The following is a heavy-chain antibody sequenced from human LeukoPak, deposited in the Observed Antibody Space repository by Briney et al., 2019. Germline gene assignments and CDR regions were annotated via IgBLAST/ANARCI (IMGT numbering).Heavy chain of an antibody. Sequence: GGSLRLSCAASGFTFSSYAMHWVRQAPGKGLEWVAVISYDGSNKYYADSVKGRFTISRDNSKNTLYLQMNSLRAEDTAVYYCVRSRIPAARNWFDPWGQGTLVTVYS. CDR3: VRSRIPAARNWFDP. V-gene: IGHV3-30*01. J-gene: IGHJ5*02. CDR1: GFTFSSYA. D-gene: IGHD2-2*01. CDR2: ISYDGSNK.